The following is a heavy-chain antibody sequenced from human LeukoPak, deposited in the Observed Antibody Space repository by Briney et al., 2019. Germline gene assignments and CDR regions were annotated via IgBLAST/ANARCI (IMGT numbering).Heavy chain of an antibody. CDR3: ARAYRIAVARPFDY. CDR2: IYYSGST. D-gene: IGHD6-19*01. Sequence: PSETLSLTCTVSGGSISSGGYYWRWIRQHPGKGLEWIGCIYYSGSTYYNPSLKSRVTISVDTSKNQFSLKLSSVTAADTAVYYCARAYRIAVARPFDYWGQGTLVTVSS. CDR1: GGSISSGGYY. V-gene: IGHV4-31*03. J-gene: IGHJ4*02.